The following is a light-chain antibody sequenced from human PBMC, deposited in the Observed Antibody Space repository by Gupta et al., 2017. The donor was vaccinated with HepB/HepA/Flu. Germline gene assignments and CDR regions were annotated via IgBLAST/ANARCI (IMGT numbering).Light chain of an antibody. V-gene: IGKV3-11*01. CDR1: QSVSSY. J-gene: IGKJ4*01. CDR2: DAS. CDR3: QQRSNWPLT. Sequence: EIVLTQSPATLSFSPGERATLPCRASQSVSSYLAWYQQKPGKAPRLLIYDASNRDTGIPARFSGSGSGTDFTLTISSLEPEDFAVYYCQQRSNWPLTFGGGTKVEIK.